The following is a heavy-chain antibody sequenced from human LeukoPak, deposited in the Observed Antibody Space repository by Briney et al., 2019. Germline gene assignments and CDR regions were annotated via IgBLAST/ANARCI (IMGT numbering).Heavy chain of an antibody. V-gene: IGHV1-8*03. D-gene: IGHD3-22*01. J-gene: IGHJ3*02. CDR2: MNPNSGNT. CDR3: ASPLHYYDSTGSAFDI. Sequence: AAVKVSCKASGYTFTSYDINCVRQATVQGLEWMGWMNPNSGNTGYAQKFQGRVTITRNTSISTAYMELSGLRSEDTAVYYCASPLHYYDSTGSAFDIWGQGTMVTVSS. CDR1: GYTFTSYD.